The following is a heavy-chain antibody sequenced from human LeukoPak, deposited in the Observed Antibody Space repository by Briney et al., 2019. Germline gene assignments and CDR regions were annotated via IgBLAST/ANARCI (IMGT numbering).Heavy chain of an antibody. Sequence: PSETLSLTCTVSSGSISSYYWSWIRQPPGKGLEWIGYIYYSGTTNYNPSLKSRVTISVDTSKNQFSLKLSSVTAADTAVYYCARDSPGIPDAFDIWGQGTMVTVSS. V-gene: IGHV4-59*01. CDR1: SGSISSYY. D-gene: IGHD6-13*01. CDR2: IYYSGTT. J-gene: IGHJ3*02. CDR3: ARDSPGIPDAFDI.